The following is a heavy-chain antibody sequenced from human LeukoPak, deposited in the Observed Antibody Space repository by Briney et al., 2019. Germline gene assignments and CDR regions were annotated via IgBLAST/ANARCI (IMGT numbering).Heavy chain of an antibody. Sequence: GGSLRLSCAASGFTFSSYGMHWVRQAPGKGLEWVAVIWYDGSNKYYADSVKGRFTISRDNAKNSLYLQMNSLRAEDTALYYCAKDIRGFYYGSGSYYNGALDYWGQGTLVTVSS. V-gene: IGHV3-33*03. CDR3: AKDIRGFYYGSGSYYNGALDY. J-gene: IGHJ4*02. CDR2: IWYDGSNK. CDR1: GFTFSSYG. D-gene: IGHD3-10*01.